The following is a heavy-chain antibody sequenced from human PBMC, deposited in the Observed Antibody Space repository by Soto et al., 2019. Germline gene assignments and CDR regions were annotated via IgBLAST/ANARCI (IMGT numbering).Heavy chain of an antibody. CDR1: GGSISSGGYY. CDR3: ARAGRRRGRKLLLEY. D-gene: IGHD3-22*01. V-gene: IGHV4-31*03. J-gene: IGHJ4*02. CDR2: IYYSGST. Sequence: QVQLQESGPGLVKPSQTLSLTCTVSGGSISSGGYYWSWIRQHPGKGLEWIGYIYYSGSTYYNPSLKSRVTISVDTSKNQFSLKLSSVTAAETAVYYCARAGRRRGRKLLLEYWGQGNLVTGSS.